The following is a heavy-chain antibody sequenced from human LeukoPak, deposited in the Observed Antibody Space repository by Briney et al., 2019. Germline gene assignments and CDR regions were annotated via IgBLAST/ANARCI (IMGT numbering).Heavy chain of an antibody. CDR1: GGTFSSYA. CDR2: IIPIFGTA. V-gene: IGHV1-69*01. Sequence: SVKVSCKASGGTFSSYAIRWVRQAPGQGLEWMGGIIPIFGTANYAQKFQGRVTITADESTSTAYMELSSLRSEDTAVYYCARGRDTAMRLSYFPSLDIWGQGTMVTVSS. CDR3: ARGRDTAMRLSYFPSLDI. D-gene: IGHD5-18*01. J-gene: IGHJ3*02.